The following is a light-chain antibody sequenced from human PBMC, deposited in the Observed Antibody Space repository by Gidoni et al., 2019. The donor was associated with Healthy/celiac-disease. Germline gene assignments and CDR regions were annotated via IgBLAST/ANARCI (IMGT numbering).Light chain of an antibody. CDR2: DAS. V-gene: IGKV3-11*01. CDR3: QQQET. J-gene: IGKJ3*01. CDR1: QSVSSY. Sequence: EMVLTQSPATMSLSPGERDTLSCRASQSVSSYLACYQQKPGQAPRLLIYDASNRATGIPARFSGSVSGIDFTLTIRSLVPEDFAVYYCQQQETFGPGTKVDIK.